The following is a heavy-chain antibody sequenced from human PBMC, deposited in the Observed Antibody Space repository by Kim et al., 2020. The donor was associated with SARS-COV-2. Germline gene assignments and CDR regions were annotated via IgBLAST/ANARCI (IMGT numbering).Heavy chain of an antibody. CDR2: INHSGST. V-gene: IGHV4-34*01. J-gene: IGHJ4*02. CDR3: ARVPRPRYSSSWYYFDY. Sequence: SETLSLTCAVYGGSFSGYYWSWIRQPPGKGLEWIGEINHSGSTNYNPSLKSRVTISVDTSKNQFSLKLSSVTAADTAVYYCARVPRPRYSSSWYYFDYWGQGTLVTVSS. CDR1: GGSFSGYY. D-gene: IGHD6-13*01.